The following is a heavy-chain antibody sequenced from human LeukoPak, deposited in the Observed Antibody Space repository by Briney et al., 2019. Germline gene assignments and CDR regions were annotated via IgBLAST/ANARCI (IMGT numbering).Heavy chain of an antibody. D-gene: IGHD1-1*01. Sequence: GGSLRLSCAAFGFTFSDFNMHWVRQAPGKGLEWVAFLWSGGGNECYADSVKGRFTISRDNSKNTLYLQMTSLRAEDTAVYYCARDQYWNPDSWGQGTLVTVSS. CDR1: GFTFSDFN. CDR2: LWSGGGNE. J-gene: IGHJ4*02. V-gene: IGHV3-33*01. CDR3: ARDQYWNPDS.